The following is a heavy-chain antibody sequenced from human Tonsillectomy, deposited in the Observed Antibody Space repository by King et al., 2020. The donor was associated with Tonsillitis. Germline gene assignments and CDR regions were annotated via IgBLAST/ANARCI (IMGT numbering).Heavy chain of an antibody. J-gene: IGHJ3*02. D-gene: IGHD2-15*01. CDR3: ARELRLRFCSGCGCHDAFDI. CDR1: GFTFSDHY. CDR2: SRNKANSYTT. Sequence: VQLVESGGGSVQPGGSLRLSCAASGFTFSDHYMDWVRQAPGKGLEWVGRSRNKANSYTTEYAASVKGRFSISRDDSKNSVYLQMNSLKTEDTAVYYCARELRLRFCSGCGCHDAFDIWGQGTVVTVSS. V-gene: IGHV3-72*01.